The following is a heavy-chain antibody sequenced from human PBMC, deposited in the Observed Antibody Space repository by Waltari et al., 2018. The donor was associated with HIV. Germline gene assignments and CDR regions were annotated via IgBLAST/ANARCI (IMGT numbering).Heavy chain of an antibody. J-gene: IGHJ4*02. CDR1: GGSSSNYY. V-gene: IGHV4-34*02. D-gene: IGHD3-10*01. CDR3: ARGQYGPGSREDY. CDR2: INHSGRT. Sequence: QVQLQQWGTGLLKPSETLSLTCAVQGGSSSNYYWSWIRQPPGKGLEWIAEINHSGRTNYNPSLKSRLTISVDTSKTQFSVKLTSVTAADTAVYFCARGQYGPGSREDYCGQDTLVTVAS.